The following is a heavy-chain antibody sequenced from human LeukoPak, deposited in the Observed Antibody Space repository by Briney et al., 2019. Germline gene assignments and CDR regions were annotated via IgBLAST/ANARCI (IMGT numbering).Heavy chain of an antibody. CDR2: IKYDGSEK. V-gene: IGHV3-7*01. Sequence: GGSLRLSCAASGFTFTSYWMSWVRQAPGKGLEWVANIKYDGSEKNSVDSVKGRFTISRDNAKNSLYLQMSDLRAEDTSVYYCARDYNYCSSDRCYDAFDIWGQGTMVTVSS. CDR1: GFTFTSYW. J-gene: IGHJ3*02. D-gene: IGHD2-2*01. CDR3: ARDYNYCSSDRCYDAFDI.